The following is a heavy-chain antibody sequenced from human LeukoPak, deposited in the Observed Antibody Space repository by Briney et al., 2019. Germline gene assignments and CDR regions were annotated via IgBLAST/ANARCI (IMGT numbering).Heavy chain of an antibody. CDR1: GCTFSNSA. J-gene: IGHJ4*01. V-gene: IGHV3-23*01. D-gene: IGHD6-19*01. CDR3: ARGIYSSGWSYFDY. Sequence: PGGSLRLSCAASGCTFSNSAMSWLRQAPGKGLEWGSTLSGSGITTYYAASVKGRFTISRDNSKNTLYLQMNSLRAEDTAVYYCARGIYSSGWSYFDYWGNGTLVTVSS. CDR2: LSGSGITT.